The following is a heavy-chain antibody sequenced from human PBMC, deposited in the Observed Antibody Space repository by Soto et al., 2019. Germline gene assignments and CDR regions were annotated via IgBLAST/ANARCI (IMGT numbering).Heavy chain of an antibody. Sequence: QVQLQQWGAGLLKPSDTLSLTCAVYGGSFSGYYWSWIRQPPGKGLEWIGEISHSERTNYNPSLKSRVTISVDTSKNQFSLKLSSVTAADTAVYYCARGQSDCSGGSCLYWYFDLWGRGTLVTVSS. J-gene: IGHJ2*01. CDR3: ARGQSDCSGGSCLYWYFDL. CDR1: GGSFSGYY. CDR2: ISHSERT. D-gene: IGHD2-15*01. V-gene: IGHV4-34*01.